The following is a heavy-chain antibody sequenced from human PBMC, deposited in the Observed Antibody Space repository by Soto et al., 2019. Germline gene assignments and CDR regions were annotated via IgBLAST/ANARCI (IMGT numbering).Heavy chain of an antibody. Sequence: SETLSLTCTVSGGSISSYYWSWIRRPPGKGLEWIGYIYNSGSTHSNPSLQCRVTISVDTSKNQFSLKLSSVTAADTGIYYCARARITMVREVIKYNMDVWGQGTTVTVSS. CDR2: IYNSGST. J-gene: IGHJ6*02. V-gene: IGHV4-59*01. CDR1: GGSISSYY. CDR3: ARARITMVREVIKYNMDV. D-gene: IGHD3-10*01.